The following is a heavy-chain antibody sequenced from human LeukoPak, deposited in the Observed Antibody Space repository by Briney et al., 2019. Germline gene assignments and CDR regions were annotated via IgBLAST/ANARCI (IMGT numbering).Heavy chain of an antibody. CDR3: ARDIMTTETNYYFDY. Sequence: GASVKVSCKASGYTFTGYYIHWVRQAPGQGLEWMGWINPTSGGTNSAQKFQGRVTMTRDTSISTAYMELSRLRSDDTAVYYCARDIMTTETNYYFDYWGQGTLVTVSS. CDR1: GYTFTGYY. CDR2: INPTSGGT. J-gene: IGHJ4*02. V-gene: IGHV1-2*02. D-gene: IGHD1-1*01.